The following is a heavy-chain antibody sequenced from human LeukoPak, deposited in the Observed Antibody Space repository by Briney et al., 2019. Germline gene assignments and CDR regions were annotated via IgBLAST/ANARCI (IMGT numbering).Heavy chain of an antibody. CDR1: GGSISTYY. J-gene: IGHJ6*03. Sequence: SETLSLTCTVSGGSISTYYWSWIRQPAGKGLEWIGRMYPSGSTTYKPSLKSRVTVSVDTSKKQFSLRLSSVTAADTAVYYCAGSAYYYYMDVWGKGTTVTVSS. CDR3: AGSAYYYYMDV. V-gene: IGHV4-4*07. D-gene: IGHD3-10*01. CDR2: MYPSGST.